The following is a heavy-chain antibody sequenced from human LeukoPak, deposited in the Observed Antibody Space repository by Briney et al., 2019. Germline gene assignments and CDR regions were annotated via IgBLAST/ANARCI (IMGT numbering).Heavy chain of an antibody. CDR2: IIPIFGTA. V-gene: IGHV1-69*13. CDR3: ARSREGYCSGGSCPPALHAFDI. Sequence: SVKVSCKASGYTFTNYGISWVRQAPGQGLEWMGGIIPIFGTANYAQKFQGRVTITADESTSTAYMELSSLRSEDTAVYYCARSREGYCSGGSCPPALHAFDIWGQGTMVTVSS. CDR1: GYTFTNYG. J-gene: IGHJ3*02. D-gene: IGHD2-15*01.